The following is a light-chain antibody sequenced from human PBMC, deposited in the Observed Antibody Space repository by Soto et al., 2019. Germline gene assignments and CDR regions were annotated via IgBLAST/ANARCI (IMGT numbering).Light chain of an antibody. Sequence: DIQMTQSPSSLSASIGDRVTITCRASQSINTYLNWYQQKPGKAPKVLIYAASSLHSGVPSRFSGSGSGTDFTLTISSLQPEDFATYYCQQSSTVLWTFGQGTKVEIK. CDR3: QQSSTVLWT. CDR2: AAS. CDR1: QSINTY. V-gene: IGKV1-39*01. J-gene: IGKJ1*01.